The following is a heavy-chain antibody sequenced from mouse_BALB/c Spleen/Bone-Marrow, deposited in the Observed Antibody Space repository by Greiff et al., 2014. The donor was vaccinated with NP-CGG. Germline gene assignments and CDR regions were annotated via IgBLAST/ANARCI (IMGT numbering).Heavy chain of an antibody. CDR3: ANYYGSSSY. CDR2: IHPNSGNT. J-gene: IGHJ2*01. CDR1: GYTFTSSW. Sequence: VQLQESGSVLVRPGASVKLSCKASGYTFTSSWMHWAKQRPGQGLEWIGEIHPNSGNTNYNVKFKGKATLTVDTSSSTAYVDLSSLTSEDSAVYYRANYYGSSSYWGQGTTLTVSS. V-gene: IGHV1S130*01. D-gene: IGHD1-1*01.